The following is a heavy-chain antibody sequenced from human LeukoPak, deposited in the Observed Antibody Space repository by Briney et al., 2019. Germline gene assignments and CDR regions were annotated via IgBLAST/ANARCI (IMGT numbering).Heavy chain of an antibody. CDR1: GYTFTGYY. D-gene: IGHD3-16*01. V-gene: IGHV1-2*02. CDR2: INSNSGGT. J-gene: IGHJ4*02. Sequence: GASVKVSCKASGYTFTGYYMHGVRQAPGQGLEWMGWINSNSGGTNYAQKFQDRLTITRDTSINTAYMEMLRLRSDDTAMYYCAGAGGDTLPKLVYYFDYWGQGTLVTVSS. CDR3: AGAGGDTLPKLVYYFDY.